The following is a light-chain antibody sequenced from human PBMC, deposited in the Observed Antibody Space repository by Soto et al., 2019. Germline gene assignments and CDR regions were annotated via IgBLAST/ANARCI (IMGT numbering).Light chain of an antibody. CDR2: GAS. V-gene: IGKV1-9*01. CDR1: QGVSSF. CDR3: QQLNDYPIT. J-gene: IGKJ5*01. Sequence: DIQLTQSPSFLSASVGDRVTITCRASQGVSSFLAWYQQKPGKDPELLIYGASTLQSGVPSRFSGSGSGTEFNLTISRLQTEDLATYYCQQLNDYPITFGQGTRLEIK.